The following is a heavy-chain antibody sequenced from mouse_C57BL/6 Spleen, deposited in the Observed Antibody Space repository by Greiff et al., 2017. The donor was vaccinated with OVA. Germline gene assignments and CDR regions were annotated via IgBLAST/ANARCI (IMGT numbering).Heavy chain of an antibody. CDR2: IYPRDGST. CDR1: GYTFTDHT. D-gene: IGHD2-2*01. CDR3: ARRGLYGYDGGAPFDY. V-gene: IGHV1-78*01. Sequence: VQLQESDAELVKPGASVKISCKVSGYTFTDHTIHWMKQRPEQGLEWIGYIYPRDGSTKYNEKFKGKATLTADKSSSTAYMQLNSLTSEDSAVYFCARRGLYGYDGGAPFDYWGQGTTLTVSS. J-gene: IGHJ2*01.